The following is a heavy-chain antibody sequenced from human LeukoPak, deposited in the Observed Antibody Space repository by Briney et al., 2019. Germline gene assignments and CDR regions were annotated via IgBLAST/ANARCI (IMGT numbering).Heavy chain of an antibody. J-gene: IGHJ6*02. Sequence: SGTLSLTWAVSGGSISSSNWWSWVRQPPGKGLEWIGEIYLSGSTNYNPSLKSRVTISVDKSKNQFSLKLSSVTAADTAVYYGARDRYSGSLGPSYGMDVWGQGTTVTVSS. V-gene: IGHV4-4*02. D-gene: IGHD1-26*01. CDR2: IYLSGST. CDR3: ARDRYSGSLGPSYGMDV. CDR1: GGSISSSNW.